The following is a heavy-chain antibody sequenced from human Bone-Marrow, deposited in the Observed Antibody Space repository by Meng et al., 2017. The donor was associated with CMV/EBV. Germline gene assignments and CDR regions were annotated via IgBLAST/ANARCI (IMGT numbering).Heavy chain of an antibody. D-gene: IGHD2-15*01. J-gene: IGHJ6*02. Sequence: GESLKISCAASGFTFSSYWMSWVRQAPGKGLEWVAVIWYDGSNKYYADSVKGRFTISRDNSKNTLYLQMNSLRAEDTAVYYCARDVVWDLYCSGGSCYPEYYYYGMDVWGQGTTVTVSS. CDR3: ARDVVWDLYCSGGSCYPEYYYYGMDV. V-gene: IGHV3-33*08. CDR1: GFTFSSYW. CDR2: IWYDGSNK.